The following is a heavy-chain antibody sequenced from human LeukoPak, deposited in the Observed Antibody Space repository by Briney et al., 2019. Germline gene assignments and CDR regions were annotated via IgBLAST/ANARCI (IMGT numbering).Heavy chain of an antibody. Sequence: GASVKVSCKASGGTFSSYAICWVRQPPGPGLEWMGRIIPILGIANYAQKFQGRVTITADKSTSTAYMELSSLRSEDTAVYYCARVSSGWYGGAFDIWGQGTMVTVSS. CDR2: IIPILGIA. D-gene: IGHD6-19*01. V-gene: IGHV1-69*04. CDR3: ARVSSGWYGGAFDI. J-gene: IGHJ3*02. CDR1: GGTFSSYA.